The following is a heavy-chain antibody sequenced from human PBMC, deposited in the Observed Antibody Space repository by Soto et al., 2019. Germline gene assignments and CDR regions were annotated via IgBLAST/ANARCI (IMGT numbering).Heavy chain of an antibody. CDR3: ARSKGRYDSSGYYYVLDAFDI. D-gene: IGHD3-22*01. CDR1: GYTFTSYY. V-gene: IGHV1-46*01. Sequence: ASVKVSCKASGYTFTSYYMHWVRQAPGQGLEWMGIINPSGGSTSYAQKFQGRVTMTRDTSTSTVYMELSSLRSEDTAAYYCARSKGRYDSSGYYYVLDAFDIWGQGTMVTVSS. CDR2: INPSGGST. J-gene: IGHJ3*02.